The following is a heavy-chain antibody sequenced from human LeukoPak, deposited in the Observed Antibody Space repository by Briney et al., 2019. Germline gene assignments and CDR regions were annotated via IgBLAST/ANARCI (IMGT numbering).Heavy chain of an antibody. D-gene: IGHD3/OR15-3a*01. Sequence: GGSLRLSCAASGFPFSVFYMSWVRQAPGKGLEWLAYISSGSRYTLYADSVGGRFTVSRDDAQNLLYLQMNSLRAEDTAVYYCAKERTGPFDYWGQGTLVTVSS. CDR1: GFPFSVFY. J-gene: IGHJ4*02. V-gene: IGHV3-11*05. CDR2: ISSGSRYT. CDR3: AKERTGPFDY.